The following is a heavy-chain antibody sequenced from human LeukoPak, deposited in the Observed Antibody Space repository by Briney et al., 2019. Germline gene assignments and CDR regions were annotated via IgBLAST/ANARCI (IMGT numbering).Heavy chain of an antibody. Sequence: SETLSLTCAVYVGCFSGFYWSGMPGPPEKRVECIGEINHSGHTNYNPSLKSRVTISADPSQNQFSLKLTAATAADTAVYYCARGAGYSSSWYARLNYFVYWCQRTLVTVSS. D-gene: IGHD6-13*01. CDR3: ARGAGYSSSWYARLNYFVY. V-gene: IGHV4-34*01. J-gene: IGHJ4*02. CDR2: INHSGHT. CDR1: VGCFSGFY.